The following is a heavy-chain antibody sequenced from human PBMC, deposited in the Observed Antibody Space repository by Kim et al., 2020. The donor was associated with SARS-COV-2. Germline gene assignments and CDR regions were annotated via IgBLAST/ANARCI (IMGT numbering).Heavy chain of an antibody. CDR1: GYSFTSYW. V-gene: IGHV5-10-1*01. D-gene: IGHD5-12*01. Sequence: GESLKISCKGSGYSFTSYWISWVRQMPGKGLEWMGRIDPSDSYTNYSPSFQGHVTISADKSISTAYLQWSSLKASDTAMYYCARGGGGYSGYDFYWFDPWVQGTLVAVSS. J-gene: IGHJ5*02. CDR3: ARGGGGYSGYDFYWFDP. CDR2: IDPSDSYT.